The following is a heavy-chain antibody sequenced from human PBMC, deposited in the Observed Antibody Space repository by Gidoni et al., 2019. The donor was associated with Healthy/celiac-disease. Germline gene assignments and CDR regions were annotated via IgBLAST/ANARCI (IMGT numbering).Heavy chain of an antibody. CDR1: GFTFSSYA. V-gene: IGHV3-30-3*01. CDR3: ARGQWELLLAADDY. Sequence: QVQLVESGGGVVQPGRSLRLSCSASGFTFSSYAMHWVRQAPGKGLEWVAVISYDGSNKYYADSVKGRFTISRDNSKNTLYLQMNSLRAEDTAVYYCARGQWELLLAADDYWGQGTLVTVSS. CDR2: ISYDGSNK. D-gene: IGHD1-26*01. J-gene: IGHJ4*02.